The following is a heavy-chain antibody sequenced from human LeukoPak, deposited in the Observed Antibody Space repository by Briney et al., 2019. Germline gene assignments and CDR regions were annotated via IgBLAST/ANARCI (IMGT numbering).Heavy chain of an antibody. CDR3: ARGRTYNPL. D-gene: IGHD1-14*01. CDR1: GGSISSGGYY. Sequence: SQTLSLTCTVSGGSISSGGYYWNWLRQHPGKGLEWIGYIYYSGSTNYNPSLKSRVTISVDTSKNQFSLKLSSVTAADTAVYYCARGRTYNPLWGQGTLVTVSS. CDR2: IYYSGST. V-gene: IGHV4-61*08. J-gene: IGHJ4*02.